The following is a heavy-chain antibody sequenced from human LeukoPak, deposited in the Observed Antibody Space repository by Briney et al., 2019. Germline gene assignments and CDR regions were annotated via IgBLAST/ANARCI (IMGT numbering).Heavy chain of an antibody. CDR2: IDGNGNNK. V-gene: IGHV3-74*01. CDR1: GFTFSNHW. Sequence: PGGSLRLSCAASGFTFSNHWMHWVRQVPGKRLVWVSRIDGNGNNKNYADSVKGRFSISRDNAKSTLYLQMNSLRAEDTAVYYCARGPGSSGGAYVGDYWGHGTLVTVSS. J-gene: IGHJ4*01. D-gene: IGHD3-22*01. CDR3: ARGPGSSGGAYVGDY.